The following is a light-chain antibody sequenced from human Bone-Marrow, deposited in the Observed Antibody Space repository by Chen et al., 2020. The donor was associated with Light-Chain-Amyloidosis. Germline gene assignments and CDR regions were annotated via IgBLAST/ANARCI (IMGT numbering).Light chain of an antibody. CDR1: NIGSTS. CDR3: QVWDRSSDRPV. V-gene: IGLV3-21*02. CDR2: DDS. Sequence: SYVLTQPSSVSVAQGQTATIACGGNNIGSTSVHWYQQTPGQAPLLVGYDDSDRPSGIPVRLSGTNSGNTATLPISRVEAGDEADYYCQVWDRSSDRPVFGGGTKLTVL. J-gene: IGLJ3*02.